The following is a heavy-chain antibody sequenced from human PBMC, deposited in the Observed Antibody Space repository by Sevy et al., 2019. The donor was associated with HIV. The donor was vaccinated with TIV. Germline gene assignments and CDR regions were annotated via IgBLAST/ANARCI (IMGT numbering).Heavy chain of an antibody. CDR3: AGRRVGDFWSGSVRGPWAGGPLFDY. CDR1: GFTLSSYV. V-gene: IGHV3-23*01. D-gene: IGHD3-3*01. Sequence: GGSLRLSCAASGFTLSSYVMSWVRNSPGKGLEWVSTISHTSESSNYADSVKGRFTISRDNSKNTLYLQMNSLRVEDTAVYYCAGRRVGDFWSGSVRGPWAGGPLFDYWGQGTLVTVSS. J-gene: IGHJ4*02. CDR2: ISHTSESS.